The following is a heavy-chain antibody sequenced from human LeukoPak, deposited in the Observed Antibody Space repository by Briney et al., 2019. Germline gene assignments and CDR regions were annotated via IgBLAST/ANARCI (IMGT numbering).Heavy chain of an antibody. Sequence: GVSLRLSCAASGFTFSSYWMSWVRQAPGKGLEWVANIKQDGSEKYYVDSVKGRFTISRDNAKNSLYLQMNSLRAEDTAVYYCASSRYGDFGDYWGQGTLVTVSS. CDR3: ASSRYGDFGDY. CDR1: GFTFSSYW. V-gene: IGHV3-7*01. J-gene: IGHJ4*02. D-gene: IGHD4-17*01. CDR2: IKQDGSEK.